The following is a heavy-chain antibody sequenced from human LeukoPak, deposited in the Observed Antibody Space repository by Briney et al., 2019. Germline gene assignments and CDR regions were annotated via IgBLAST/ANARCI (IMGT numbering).Heavy chain of an antibody. D-gene: IGHD6-6*01. CDR3: AAYSSCDY. CDR2: ISYDGNIT. V-gene: IGHV3-30*03. J-gene: IGHJ4*02. Sequence: GGSLRLSCAASGFTFGNSGMHWVRQAPGKGLQWLAVISYDGNITYYLDSVKDRFTISRDNSKNTLYLQMNSLRAEDTAVYYCAAYSSCDYWGQGTLVTVSS. CDR1: GFTFGNSG.